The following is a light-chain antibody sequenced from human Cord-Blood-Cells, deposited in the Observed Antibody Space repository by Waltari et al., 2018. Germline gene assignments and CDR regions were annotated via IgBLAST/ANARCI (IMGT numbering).Light chain of an antibody. CDR1: SSAVGSYNS. CDR3: SSYTSSSTFV. J-gene: IGLJ1*01. CDR2: EVS. V-gene: IGLV2-18*02. Sequence: QSALTQPPSVSGSPGQSVTISCPGTSSAVGSYNSVSWYQQPQGTAPKLMIYEVSNRPSGVPDRFSGSKSGNTASLTISGLQAEDDADYYCSSYTSSSTFVFGTGTKVTVL.